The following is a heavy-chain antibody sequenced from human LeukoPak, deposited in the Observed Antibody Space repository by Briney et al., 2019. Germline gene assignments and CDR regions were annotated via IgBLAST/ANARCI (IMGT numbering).Heavy chain of an antibody. J-gene: IGHJ4*02. CDR3: ARGGYCSGGSCYGGPFDY. V-gene: IGHV4-59*01. CDR2: INYSGST. CDR1: GGSISGYY. Sequence: PSETLSLTCTVSGGSISGYYGSWIRQPPGKGLEWIGYINYSGSTNYNPSLKSRVTISVDTSKNQFSLKLSSVTAADTAVYYCARGGYCSGGSCYGGPFDYWGQGTLVTVSS. D-gene: IGHD2-15*01.